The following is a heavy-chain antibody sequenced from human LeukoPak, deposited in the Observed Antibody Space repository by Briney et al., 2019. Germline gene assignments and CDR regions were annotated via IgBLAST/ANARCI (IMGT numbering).Heavy chain of an antibody. CDR3: ARGSYYYGSGSFMGSDY. CDR1: GYTLTNYA. J-gene: IGHJ4*02. CDR2: INAGNGNT. Sequence: ASVKVSCKASGYTLTNYAMHWVRQAPGQRPEWMGWINAGNGNTEYSQKFQDRVTITRDISANTAYMELSSLTSEDTAVYYCARGSYYYGSGSFMGSDYWGQGTLVTVSS. V-gene: IGHV1-3*01. D-gene: IGHD3-10*01.